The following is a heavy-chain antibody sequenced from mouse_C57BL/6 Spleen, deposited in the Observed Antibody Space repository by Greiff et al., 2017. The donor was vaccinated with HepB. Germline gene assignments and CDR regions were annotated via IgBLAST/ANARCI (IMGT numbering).Heavy chain of an antibody. J-gene: IGHJ2*01. Sequence: QVQLQQPGAELVMPGASVKLSCKASGYTFTSYWMHWVKQRPGQGLEWIGEIAPSDSYTNYQQKFKGKSTLTVDKSSSTAYMQLSSLTSEDSAVYYCARGTSTVLDYWGQGTTLTVSS. CDR3: ARGTSTVLDY. D-gene: IGHD1-1*01. CDR1: GYTFTSYW. V-gene: IGHV1-69*01. CDR2: IAPSDSYT.